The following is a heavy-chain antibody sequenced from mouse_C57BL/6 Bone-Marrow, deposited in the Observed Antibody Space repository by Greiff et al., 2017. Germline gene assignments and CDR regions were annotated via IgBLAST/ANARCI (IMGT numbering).Heavy chain of an antibody. V-gene: IGHV5-4*01. J-gene: IGHJ4*01. CDR1: GFTFSSYA. Sequence: DVQLVESGGGLVKPGGSLKLSCAASGFTFSSYAMSWVRQTPEKRLEWVATISDGGSYTYYPDNVKGRFTISRDNAKNNLYLQMSHLKSEDTAMYYCAISTVVAPMDYWGQGTSVTVSS. D-gene: IGHD1-1*01. CDR3: AISTVVAPMDY. CDR2: ISDGGSYT.